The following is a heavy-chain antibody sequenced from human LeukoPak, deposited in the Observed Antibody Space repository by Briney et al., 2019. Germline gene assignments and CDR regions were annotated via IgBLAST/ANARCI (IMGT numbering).Heavy chain of an antibody. J-gene: IGHJ4*02. D-gene: IGHD1-14*01. Sequence: SETLSLTCAVSGGSISSSNWWSWVRQPPGKGLEWIGYIYYSGSTNYNPSLKSRVTISVDTSKNQFSLKLSSVTAADTAVYYCARANPGPDYWGQGTLVTVSS. CDR2: IYYSGST. CDR3: ARANPGPDY. CDR1: GGSISSSNW. V-gene: IGHV4-4*02.